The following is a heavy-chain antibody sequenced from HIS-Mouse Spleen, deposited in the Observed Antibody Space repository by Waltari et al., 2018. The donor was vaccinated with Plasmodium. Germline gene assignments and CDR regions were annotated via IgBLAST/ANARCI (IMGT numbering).Heavy chain of an antibody. CDR1: GFTFRSYW. D-gene: IGHD6-13*01. J-gene: IGHJ2*01. V-gene: IGHV3-7*01. CDR3: ASSWYWYFDL. Sequence: EVQLVESGGGLVQPGVSQRISCASSGFTFRSYWMSWVRQAPGKGLEWVANIKQDGSEKYYVDSVKGRFTISRDNAKNSLYLQMNSLRAEDTAVYYCASSWYWYFDLWGRGTLVTVSS. CDR2: IKQDGSEK.